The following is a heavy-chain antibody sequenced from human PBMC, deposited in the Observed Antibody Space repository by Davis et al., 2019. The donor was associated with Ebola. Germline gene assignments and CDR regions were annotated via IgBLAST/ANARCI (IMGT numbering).Heavy chain of an antibody. CDR1: GFTFSSYG. Sequence: PGGFLRLSCAASGFTFSSYGMHWVRQAPGKGLEWVAVISYDGSNKYYADSVKGRFTISRDNSKNTLYLQMNSLRAEDTAVYYCARVCYGDYVDYWGQGTLVTVSS. D-gene: IGHD4-17*01. CDR2: ISYDGSNK. J-gene: IGHJ4*02. CDR3: ARVCYGDYVDY. V-gene: IGHV3-30*03.